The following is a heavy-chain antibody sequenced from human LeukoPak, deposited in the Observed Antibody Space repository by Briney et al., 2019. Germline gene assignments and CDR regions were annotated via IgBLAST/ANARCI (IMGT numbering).Heavy chain of an antibody. Sequence: GGSLRLSCAASGLTFSDFWMHWVRQPPGKGLVWVALVKGDGRTTIYADSVKGRFTISRDNAKSTLYLQMNSLRADDSGVYYCATGHSYGYDYWGQGVLVTVSS. CDR2: VKGDGRTT. CDR1: GLTFSDFW. CDR3: ATGHSYGYDY. J-gene: IGHJ4*02. V-gene: IGHV3-74*01. D-gene: IGHD5-18*01.